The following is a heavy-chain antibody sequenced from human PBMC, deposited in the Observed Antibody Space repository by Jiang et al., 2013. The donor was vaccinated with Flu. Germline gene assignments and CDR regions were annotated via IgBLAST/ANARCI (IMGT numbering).Heavy chain of an antibody. J-gene: IGHJ6*02. V-gene: IGHV3-15*01. Sequence: VQLVESGGGLVKPGGSLRLSCAASGFTFSNAWMSWVRQAPGKGLEWVGRIKSKTDGGTTDYAAPVKGRFTISRDDSKNTLYLQMNSLKTEDTAVYYCTTEQGPCSSTSCYERGGMDVWGQGTTVTVSS. CDR2: IKSKTDGGTT. CDR3: TTEQGPCSSTSCYERGGMDV. D-gene: IGHD2-2*01. CDR1: GFTFSNAW.